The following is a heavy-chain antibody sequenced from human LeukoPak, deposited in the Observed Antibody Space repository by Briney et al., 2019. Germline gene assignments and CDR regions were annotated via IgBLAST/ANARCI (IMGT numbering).Heavy chain of an antibody. J-gene: IGHJ4*02. V-gene: IGHV1-18*01. CDR2: ISAYNGNT. D-gene: IGHD1-1*01. CDR3: ASTTQTDDYGDY. CDR1: GYTFTSYG. Sequence: VASVKVSCKASGYTFTSYGISWVRQASGQGLEWMGWISAYNGNTNYAQKLQGRVTMTTDTSTSTAYMELRSLRSDDTAVYCCASTTQTDDYGDYWGQGTLVTVSS.